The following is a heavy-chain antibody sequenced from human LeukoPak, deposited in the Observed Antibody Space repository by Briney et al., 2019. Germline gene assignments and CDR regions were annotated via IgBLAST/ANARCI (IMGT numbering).Heavy chain of an antibody. CDR3: ARGGDYFDY. Sequence: SETLSLTCTVSGGSISSHYWSWTRQPPGKGLEWIGYIYYSGSTNYNPSLKSRVTISVDTSKNQFSLKLSSVTAADTAVYYCARGGDYFDYWGQGTLVTVSS. V-gene: IGHV4-59*11. J-gene: IGHJ4*02. CDR1: GGSISSHY. D-gene: IGHD3-16*01. CDR2: IYYSGST.